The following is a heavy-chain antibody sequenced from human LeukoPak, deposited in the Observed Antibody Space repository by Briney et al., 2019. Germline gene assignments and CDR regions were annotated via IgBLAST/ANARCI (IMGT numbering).Heavy chain of an antibody. CDR3: TTDLPIAVAGTGDWFDP. CDR1: GFTFSNAW. J-gene: IGHJ5*02. V-gene: IGHV3-15*01. CDR2: IKSKTDGGTT. D-gene: IGHD6-19*01. Sequence: GGSLRLSCAASGFTFSNAWMSWVRQAPGKGLEWVGRIKSKTDGGTTDYAAPVKGRFTISRDDSKNTLYLQMNSLKTEDTAVYYCTTDLPIAVAGTGDWFDPWGQGTLVTVSS.